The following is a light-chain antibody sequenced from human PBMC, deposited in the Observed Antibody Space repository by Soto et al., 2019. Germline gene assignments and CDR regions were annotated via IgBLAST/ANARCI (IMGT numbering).Light chain of an antibody. CDR2: GAS. J-gene: IGKJ5*01. V-gene: IGKV3-20*01. CDR3: QQHGTSPIT. CDR1: HSVTTH. Sequence: EIVLTQSPDTLSFSPGERARXSXXASHSVTTHLAWFQQRPGQTPRLLIYGASSRATGIPDRFSGSGSGTDFTLTISRLEPEDFAVYYCQQHGTSPITFGQGTRLEI.